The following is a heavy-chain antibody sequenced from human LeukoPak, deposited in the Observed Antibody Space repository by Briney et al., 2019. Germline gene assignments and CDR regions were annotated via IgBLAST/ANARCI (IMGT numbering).Heavy chain of an antibody. Sequence: GRSLRLSCAASGFTFSSYGMHWVRQAPGKGLEWVAVIWYDGSNKYYADSVKGRFTISRENSKNTLYLQMNSLRAEDTAVYYCAKDLGYYDNSGAFDIWVQGTMVTVSP. D-gene: IGHD3-22*01. CDR2: IWYDGSNK. CDR3: AKDLGYYDNSGAFDI. J-gene: IGHJ3*02. V-gene: IGHV3-33*06. CDR1: GFTFSSYG.